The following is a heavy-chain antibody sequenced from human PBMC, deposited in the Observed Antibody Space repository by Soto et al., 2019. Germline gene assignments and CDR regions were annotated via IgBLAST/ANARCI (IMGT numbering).Heavy chain of an antibody. Sequence: PGESLKISCKGSGYSFTSYWIGWVRQMPGKGLEWMGIIYPGDSDTRYSPSFQGQVTISADKSISTAYLQWSSLKASDTAMYYCARLPRINSGGWYYYYYGMDVWGQGTTVTVSS. CDR2: IYPGDSDT. J-gene: IGHJ6*02. CDR1: GYSFTSYW. D-gene: IGHD6-19*01. V-gene: IGHV5-51*01. CDR3: ARLPRINSGGWYYYYYGMDV.